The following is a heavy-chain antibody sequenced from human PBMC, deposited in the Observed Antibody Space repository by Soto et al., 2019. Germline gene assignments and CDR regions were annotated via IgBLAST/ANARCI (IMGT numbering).Heavy chain of an antibody. J-gene: IGHJ6*02. CDR1: GYTSTSYY. D-gene: IGHD3-22*01. Sequence: ASVKVSCKASGYTSTSYYMHWVRQAPGQGLEWMGIINPSGGSTSYAQKFQGRVTMTRDTSTSTVYMELSSLRSEDTAVYYCARALDTYYYDSSGLPAYGMDVWGQGTTVTVSS. CDR2: INPSGGST. CDR3: ARALDTYYYDSSGLPAYGMDV. V-gene: IGHV1-46*01.